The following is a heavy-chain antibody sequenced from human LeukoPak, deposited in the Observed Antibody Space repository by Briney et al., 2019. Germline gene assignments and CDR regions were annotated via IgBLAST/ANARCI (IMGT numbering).Heavy chain of an antibody. J-gene: IGHJ6*03. CDR1: GGSISSSSDY. Sequence: NPSETLSLTCTVSGGSISSSSDYWGWIRQPPGKGLEWIGSIYYSGSTYYNPSLKSRVTISVDTSKNQFSLKLSSVTAADTAVYYCEINRQTTMVRGVIIDSYYYMDVWGKGTTVTVSS. V-gene: IGHV4-39*07. D-gene: IGHD3-10*01. CDR3: EINRQTTMVRGVIIDSYYYMDV. CDR2: IYYSGST.